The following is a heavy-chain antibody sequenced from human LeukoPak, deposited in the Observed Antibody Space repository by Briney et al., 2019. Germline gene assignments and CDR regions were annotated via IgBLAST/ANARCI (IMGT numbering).Heavy chain of an antibody. CDR1: GGSINSGDYY. J-gene: IGHJ4*02. D-gene: IGHD6-19*01. V-gene: IGHV4-61*02. Sequence: SQTLSLTCTVSGGSINSGDYYWSWIRQPAGKGLEWIGRIYTSGSTNYNPSLKSRVTMSVDTSKNQFSLKLSSVTAADTAVYYCARGPYSSGWYSVEYWGQGTLVTVSS. CDR3: ARGPYSSGWYSVEY. CDR2: IYTSGST.